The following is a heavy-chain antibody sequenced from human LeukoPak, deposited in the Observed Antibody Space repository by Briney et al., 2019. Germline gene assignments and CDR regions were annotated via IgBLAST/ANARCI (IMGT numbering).Heavy chain of an antibody. V-gene: IGHV4-39*07. CDR2: IYYSGST. D-gene: IGHD1-20*01. CDR3: GGITGTRRGFDI. J-gene: IGHJ3*02. Sequence: SETLSLTCTVSGGSISSGSYYWGWIRQPPGKGLEWIGSIYYSGSTYYNPSLKSRVTISVDTSKNQFSLRLSSVAAADTAVYYCGGITGTRRGFDIWGQGTMVTVSS. CDR1: GGSISSGSYY.